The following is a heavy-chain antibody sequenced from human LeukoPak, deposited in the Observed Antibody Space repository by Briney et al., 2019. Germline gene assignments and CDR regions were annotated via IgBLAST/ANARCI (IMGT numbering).Heavy chain of an antibody. J-gene: IGHJ4*02. D-gene: IGHD1-26*01. V-gene: IGHV3-21*04. CDR1: GFTFSSYS. CDR2: ISSSSSYI. CDR3: AKEPSRISGSYYGGFDY. Sequence: GGSLRLSCAPSGFTFSSYSMNWVRQAPGKGLEWVSSISSSSSYIYYADSVKGRFTISRDNAKNSLYLQMNSLRAEDTALYYCAKEPSRISGSYYGGFDYWGQGTLVTVSS.